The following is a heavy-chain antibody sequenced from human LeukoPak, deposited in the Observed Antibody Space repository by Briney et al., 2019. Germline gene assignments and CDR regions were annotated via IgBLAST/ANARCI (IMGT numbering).Heavy chain of an antibody. Sequence: SETLSHTCTVSGGSISSSSYYWGWIRQPPGKGLEWIGSIYYSGSTYYNPSLKSRVTISVDTSKNQFSLKLSSVTAADTAVYYCARVGLDYYGSGSYYFDYWGQGTLVTVSS. CDR3: ARVGLDYYGSGSYYFDY. CDR2: IYYSGST. CDR1: GGSISSSSYY. D-gene: IGHD3-10*01. V-gene: IGHV4-39*01. J-gene: IGHJ4*02.